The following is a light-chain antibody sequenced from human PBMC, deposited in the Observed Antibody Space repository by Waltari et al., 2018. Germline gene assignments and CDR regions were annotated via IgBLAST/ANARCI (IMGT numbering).Light chain of an antibody. CDR3: HQRRNWPSYT. V-gene: IGKV3-11*01. Sequence: EIVLTQSPDTLSLSPGERATLSCRASQSVSHYLAWYQHKPGQAPRLLVYDASNRATGVPARFSGSGSGTDFTLTISSLEPEDFAVYYCHQRRNWPSYTSGQGTKLEIK. J-gene: IGKJ2*01. CDR1: QSVSHY. CDR2: DAS.